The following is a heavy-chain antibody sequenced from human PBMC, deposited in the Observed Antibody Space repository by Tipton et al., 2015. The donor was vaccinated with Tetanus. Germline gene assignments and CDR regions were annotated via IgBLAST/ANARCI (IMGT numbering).Heavy chain of an antibody. CDR2: IYYGGAT. CDR3: ARANNDYPKKGPFDY. CDR1: GGSVNSGTYY. V-gene: IGHV4-61*01. Sequence: TLSLTCSVSGGSVNSGTYYWSWIRQPPGKGLEWLGDIYYGGATQYNPSLESRFTISMDTSKNQVSLNLKSVITADTAVYYCARANNDYPKKGPFDYWGQGILVTVSS. J-gene: IGHJ4*02. D-gene: IGHD5-12*01.